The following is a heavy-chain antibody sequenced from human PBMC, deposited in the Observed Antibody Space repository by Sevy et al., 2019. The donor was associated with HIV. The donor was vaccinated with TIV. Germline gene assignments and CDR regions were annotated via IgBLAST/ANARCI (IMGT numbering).Heavy chain of an antibody. D-gene: IGHD7-27*01. CDR3: ARDLGLTGFDP. CDR1: GGSISSNY. CDR2: IYYSGST. V-gene: IGHV4-59*01. Sequence: SETVSLTCTVSGGSISSNYWSWIRQPPGKGLEWIGHIYYSGSTNYNPSLKSRVTTSVDTSKNQFSLKLSSVTAADTAVYYCARDLGLTGFDPWGQGTLVTVSS. J-gene: IGHJ5*02.